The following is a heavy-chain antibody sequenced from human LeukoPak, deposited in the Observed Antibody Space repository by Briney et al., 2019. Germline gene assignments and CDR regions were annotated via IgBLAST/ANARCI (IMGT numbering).Heavy chain of an antibody. CDR2: IRSSSET. J-gene: IGHJ4*02. CDR1: GFIFSQYS. V-gene: IGHV3-48*01. D-gene: IGHD2-15*01. CDR3: ATPGVCSGGSCYHYYFDY. Sequence: GGSLRLSCAASGFIFSQYSMNWVRQAPGKGLEWVSHIRSSSETFYADSVKGRFTISRDNARNSLYLQMNNLRGEDTAIYYCATPGVCSGGSCYHYYFDYWGQGTLVTVSS.